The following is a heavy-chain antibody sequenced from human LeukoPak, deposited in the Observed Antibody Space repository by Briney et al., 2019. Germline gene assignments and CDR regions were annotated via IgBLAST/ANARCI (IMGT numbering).Heavy chain of an antibody. V-gene: IGHV1-18*01. CDR3: ARGAATAVSVAVAGY. Sequence: ASVKVSCKASGYTFNSYGISWVRQAPGQGLEWMGWISAYNGNTNYVQKLQGRVTMTTDTSTSTAYMELRSLRSDDTAVYYCARGAATAVSVAVAGYWGQGTLVTVSS. J-gene: IGHJ4*02. CDR2: ISAYNGNT. CDR1: GYTFNSYG. D-gene: IGHD6-19*01.